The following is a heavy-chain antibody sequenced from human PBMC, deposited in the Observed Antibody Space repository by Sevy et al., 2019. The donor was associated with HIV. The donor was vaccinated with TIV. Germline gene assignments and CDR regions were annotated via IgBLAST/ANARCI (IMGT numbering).Heavy chain of an antibody. D-gene: IGHD3-22*01. CDR1: GFIFSDYA. Sequence: GGSLRLSCAASGFIFSDYAMSWVRQAPGKGLGWVSSIRGGDDSTYYGDSVKGRFTVTRDNYKNTRYLQMDTLRAEDTDLYYYAKFGDYYASGGYYWYFDFWGRGTLVTVSS. J-gene: IGHJ2*01. V-gene: IGHV3-23*01. CDR3: AKFGDYYASGGYYWYFDF. CDR2: IRGGDDST.